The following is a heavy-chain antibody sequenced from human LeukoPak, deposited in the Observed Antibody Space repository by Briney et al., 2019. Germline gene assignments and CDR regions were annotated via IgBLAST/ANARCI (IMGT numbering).Heavy chain of an antibody. J-gene: IGHJ4*02. Sequence: SSVKVSCRASGGAFSDYAVSWVRQAPGQGLQWMGGIIPMFGTTNYAQKFRGRITITVDESTSTAYMELSSLRSEDTAVYYCARDGLTDTTDRYFDYWGQGTLVTVSS. D-gene: IGHD1-7*01. V-gene: IGHV1-69*01. CDR1: GGAFSDYA. CDR2: IIPMFGTT. CDR3: ARDGLTDTTDRYFDY.